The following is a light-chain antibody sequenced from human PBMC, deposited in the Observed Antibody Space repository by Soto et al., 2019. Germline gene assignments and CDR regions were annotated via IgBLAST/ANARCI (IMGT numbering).Light chain of an antibody. V-gene: IGKV1-5*03. CDR3: QQYNSYRA. CDR2: KAS. Sequence: DIHLTQSPSTLSASVGARVPITCRASQTISSWLAWYQQKPGKAPKLLIYKASTLESGVPSRFSGSGFGTEFTLAISSLQPDDFATYYCQQYNSYRAFGQGTKVDIK. CDR1: QTISSW. J-gene: IGKJ1*01.